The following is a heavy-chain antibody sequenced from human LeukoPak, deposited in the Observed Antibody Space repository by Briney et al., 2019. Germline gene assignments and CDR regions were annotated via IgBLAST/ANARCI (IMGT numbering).Heavy chain of an antibody. J-gene: IGHJ3*02. D-gene: IGHD5-24*01. Sequence: GGSLRLSCAASGFSFSNYGMNWVRQAPGKGLEWVSLISSSSSYIYYADSVKGRFTISRDNAKNSLCLQMNSLRAEDTAVYYCARCRNGYRNDVFDIWGQGTMVTVSS. CDR2: ISSSSSYI. CDR1: GFSFSNYG. CDR3: ARCRNGYRNDVFDI. V-gene: IGHV3-21*01.